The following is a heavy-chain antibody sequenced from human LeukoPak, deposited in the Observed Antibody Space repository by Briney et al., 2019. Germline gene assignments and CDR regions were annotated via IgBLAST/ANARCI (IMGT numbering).Heavy chain of an antibody. V-gene: IGHV1-18*01. J-gene: IGHJ4*01. D-gene: IGHD5-12*01. CDR3: ARDTDIYCWSSFHYCGNDYFDS. CDR2: ISAYNGNT. CDR1: GYTFTSDG. Sequence: ASVKVSCKASGYTFTSDGISWVRQAPGPGLEWMGWISAYNGNTNYAQKLQGRVTMTTDTSTSTAYMELWRLRPADTAVYDCARDTDIYCWSSFHYCGNDYFDSWGKGTLVTVSS.